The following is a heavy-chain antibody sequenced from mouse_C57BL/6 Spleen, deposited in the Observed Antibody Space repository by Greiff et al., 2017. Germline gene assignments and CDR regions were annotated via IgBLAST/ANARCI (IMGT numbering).Heavy chain of an antibody. D-gene: IGHD2-4*01. CDR3: ARGLRRNYAMDY. J-gene: IGHJ4*01. CDR2: ISYSGST. V-gene: IGHV3-1*01. CDR1: GYSITSGYD. Sequence: EVKLEESGPGMVKPSQTLSLTCTVTGYSITSGYDWHWIRHFPGNKLEWMGYISYSGSTNYNPSLKSRISITHDTSKNHFFLKLNSVTTEDTATYYCARGLRRNYAMDYWGQGTSVTVSS.